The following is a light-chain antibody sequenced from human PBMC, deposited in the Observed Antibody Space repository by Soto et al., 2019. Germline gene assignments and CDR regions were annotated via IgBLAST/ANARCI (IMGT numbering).Light chain of an antibody. CDR1: QSLLYSSNNKNF. CDR3: QQYHYTPPYT. Sequence: DIVMTQSPDSLAVSLGERATINCKSSQSLLYSSNNKNFLAWYQQKPGQPPKLLIYWASTRESGVPDRFSGSGSGTDFTLTINSLQAEDVAVYYCQQYHYTPPYTFGQGTKLEIK. V-gene: IGKV4-1*01. J-gene: IGKJ2*01. CDR2: WAS.